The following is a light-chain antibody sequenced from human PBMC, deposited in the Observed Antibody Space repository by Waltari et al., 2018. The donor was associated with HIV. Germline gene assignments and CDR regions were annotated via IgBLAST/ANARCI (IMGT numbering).Light chain of an antibody. J-gene: IGKJ1*01. V-gene: IGKV3-15*01. CDR1: QRVTSN. Sequence: EIVMTQSPPTLPLSPGERATLSCKASQRVTSNLAWSQQTPGQAPRLLSYGAPTTPTGLPASLSGRGSVKECPLTISSLQSAHVAVYYCEQYNNWPPTFGQGLKVEIQ. CDR2: GAP. CDR3: EQYNNWPPT.